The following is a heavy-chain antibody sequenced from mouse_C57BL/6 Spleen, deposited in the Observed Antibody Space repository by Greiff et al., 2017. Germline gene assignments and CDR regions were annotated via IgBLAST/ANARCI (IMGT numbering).Heavy chain of an antibody. CDR1: GFNIKDYY. D-gene: IGHD3-2*02. J-gene: IGHJ4*01. CDR3: TTEGAQALYAMDY. CDR2: IDPEDGDT. V-gene: IGHV14-1*01. Sequence: EVQLQQSGAELVRPGASVKLSCTASGFNIKDYYMHWVKQRPEQGLEWIGRIDPEDGDTEYAPKFQGKATMTADKSSNTAYLQLSSLTSEDTAVYYCTTEGAQALYAMDYWGQGTSVTVSS.